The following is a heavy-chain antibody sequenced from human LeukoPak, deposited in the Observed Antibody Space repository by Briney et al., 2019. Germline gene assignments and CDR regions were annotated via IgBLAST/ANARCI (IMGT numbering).Heavy chain of an antibody. Sequence: GGSLRLSCVVSGFTLSSSEMNWVRQAPGKGLEWVSSISHSGTYIYYADSVKGRFTLSRDTSKNSLFLQMNSLRAEDTAVYYCAREAVPGKGWFDPWGQGTLVTVSS. D-gene: IGHD6-19*01. CDR2: ISHSGTYI. V-gene: IGHV3-21*01. J-gene: IGHJ5*02. CDR1: GFTLSSSE. CDR3: AREAVPGKGWFDP.